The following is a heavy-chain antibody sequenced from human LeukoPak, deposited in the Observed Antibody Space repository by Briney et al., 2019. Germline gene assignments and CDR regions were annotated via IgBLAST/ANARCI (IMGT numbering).Heavy chain of an antibody. CDR3: ARRYSSGWPYLDY. CDR1: GGSISSGGYY. CDR2: ISYSVST. Sequence: SQTLSLTCTVSGGSISSGGYYWSWIRQPPGKGLEWIGDISYSVSTNYKPSLKSRVTISVDTSKNQFSLKLTSVTAADTAVYYCARRYSSGWPYLDYWGQGTLVTVSS. D-gene: IGHD6-19*01. J-gene: IGHJ4*02. V-gene: IGHV4-61*08.